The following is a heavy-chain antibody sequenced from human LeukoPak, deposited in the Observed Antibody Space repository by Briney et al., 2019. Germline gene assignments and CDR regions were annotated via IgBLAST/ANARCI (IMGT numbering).Heavy chain of an antibody. CDR3: ARHEAAGTGYYFDY. V-gene: IGHV4-39*01. CDR1: GVSISSSSYY. J-gene: IGHJ4*02. D-gene: IGHD6-13*01. CDR2: IYYSGST. Sequence: PSETLSLTCTVSGVSISSSSYYWGWIRQPPGKGLEWIGSIYYSGSTYYNPSLKSRVTISVDTSKNQFSLKLSSVTAADTAVYYCARHEAAGTGYYFDYWGQGTLVTVSS.